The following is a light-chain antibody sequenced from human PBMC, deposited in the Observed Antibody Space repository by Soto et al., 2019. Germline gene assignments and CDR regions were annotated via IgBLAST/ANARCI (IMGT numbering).Light chain of an antibody. Sequence: EIVMTQSPVTLSVSPGERATLSCRASQSVTSTLAWYQQKPGQTPRLLIYDASTRATGIPARFSGSGSGTEFTLTISSLQSEDFAVYYCQQYNNWPLTFGGGTKV. J-gene: IGKJ4*01. CDR1: QSVTST. CDR3: QQYNNWPLT. V-gene: IGKV3-15*01. CDR2: DAS.